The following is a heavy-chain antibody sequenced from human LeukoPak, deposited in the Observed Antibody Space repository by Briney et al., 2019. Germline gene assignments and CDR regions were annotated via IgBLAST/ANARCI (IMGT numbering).Heavy chain of an antibody. Sequence: ASVKVSCKASGYTFTSYYMHWVRQAPGQGLEWMGIINPSGGSTIYAQKFQGRVTMTEDTSTDTAYMELSSLRSEDTAVYYCATAVDTAMVKVYYYYYGMDVWGQGTTVTVSS. CDR2: INPSGGST. CDR1: GYTFTSYY. J-gene: IGHJ6*02. V-gene: IGHV1-46*01. CDR3: ATAVDTAMVKVYYYYYGMDV. D-gene: IGHD5-18*01.